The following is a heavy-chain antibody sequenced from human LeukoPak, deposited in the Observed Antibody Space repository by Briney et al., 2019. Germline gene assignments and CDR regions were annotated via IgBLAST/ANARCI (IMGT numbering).Heavy chain of an antibody. CDR1: GFSFSDGW. CDR3: AVERGGCSAVTCYAFNH. D-gene: IGHD2-15*01. J-gene: IGHJ4*02. CDR2: IKSKVDGGTR. Sequence: PGESLRLSCAGSGFSFSDGWMGWVRQAPGKGLEWVGRIKSKVDGGTRDYAAPVKGRFTISRDDSENNLFLQMNSLEIGDTAVYYCAVERGGCSAVTCYAFNHWGQGTLVTVSS. V-gene: IGHV3-15*01.